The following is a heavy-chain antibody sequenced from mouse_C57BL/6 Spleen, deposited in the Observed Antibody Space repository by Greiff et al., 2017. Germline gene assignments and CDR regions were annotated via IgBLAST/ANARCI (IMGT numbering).Heavy chain of an antibody. Sequence: DVKLVESEGGLVQPGSSMKLSCTASGFTFSDYYMAWVRQVPEKGLEWVANINYDGSSTYYLDSLKSRFIISRDNAKNILYLQMSSLKSEDTATYYCARALLYAMDYWGQGTSVTVSS. D-gene: IGHD2-10*01. CDR3: ARALLYAMDY. CDR1: GFTFSDYY. J-gene: IGHJ4*01. V-gene: IGHV5-16*01. CDR2: INYDGSST.